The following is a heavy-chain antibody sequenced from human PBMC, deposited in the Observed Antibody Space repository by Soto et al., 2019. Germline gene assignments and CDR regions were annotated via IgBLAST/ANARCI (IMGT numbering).Heavy chain of an antibody. Sequence: SVKVSCKASGGTFSSYTISWVRQAPGQGLEWMGRIIPILGIANYAQKFQGRATITADKSTSTAYMELSSLRSEDTAVYYCARVTTEDYYYYYMDVWGKGTTVTVSS. CDR3: ARVTTEDYYYYYMDV. V-gene: IGHV1-69*02. D-gene: IGHD4-4*01. J-gene: IGHJ6*03. CDR2: IIPILGIA. CDR1: GGTFSSYT.